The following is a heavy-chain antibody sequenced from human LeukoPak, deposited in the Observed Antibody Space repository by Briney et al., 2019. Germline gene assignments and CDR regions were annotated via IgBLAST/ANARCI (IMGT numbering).Heavy chain of an antibody. CDR2: IIPILGIA. CDR1: GYTFTGYY. J-gene: IGHJ4*02. Sequence: SVKVSCKASGYTFTGYYMHWVRQAPGQGLEWMGRIIPILGIANYARKFQGRVTITADKSTSTAYMELSSLRSEDTAVYYCARDRRSSDYFDYWGQGTLVTVSS. CDR3: ARDRRSSDYFDY. D-gene: IGHD6-19*01. V-gene: IGHV1-69*04.